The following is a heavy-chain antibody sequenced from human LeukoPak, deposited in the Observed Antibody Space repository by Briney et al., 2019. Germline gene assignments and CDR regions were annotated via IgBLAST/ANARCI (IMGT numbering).Heavy chain of an antibody. CDR2: INPNSGGT. D-gene: IGHD2-2*01. J-gene: IGHJ4*02. V-gene: IGHV1-2*02. CDR3: ARDSPYCSSTSCYFDY. Sequence: ASVKVSCKASGYTFTGYYMHWVRQAPGQGLEWMGWINPNSGGTNYAQKFQGRVTMTRDTSISTAYMELSRLRSDDTAVYYCARDSPYCSSTSCYFDYWGQGTLVTVSS. CDR1: GYTFTGYY.